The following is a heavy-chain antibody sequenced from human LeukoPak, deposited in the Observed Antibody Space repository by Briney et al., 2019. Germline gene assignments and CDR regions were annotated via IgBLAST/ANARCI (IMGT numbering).Heavy chain of an antibody. D-gene: IGHD2-2*01. CDR1: GLRLGDYA. CDR2: IRGKAYGGTT. V-gene: IGHV3-49*04. Sequence: PGRSLRLSCTGSGLRLGDYAMSWVRQAPGRGLDWVGFIRGKAYGGTTEYAASVKGRITISRDDSKSIAYLQMNSLKIEDTAVYYCSRSPYQLQRYADYWGQGTLVTVSS. J-gene: IGHJ4*02. CDR3: SRSPYQLQRYADY.